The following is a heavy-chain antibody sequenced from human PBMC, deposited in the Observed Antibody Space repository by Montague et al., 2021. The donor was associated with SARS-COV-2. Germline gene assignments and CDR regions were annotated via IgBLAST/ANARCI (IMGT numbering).Heavy chain of an antibody. Sequence: PALVKPTQTLTLTCTFSGFSLSTSGMCVSWIRQPSGKALEWLARIDWDDDKYYSTSLKTRLTISKDTSKNQVVLTVTNMDPVDTATYYCARILVAAAGSPFDPWGQGTLVTVSS. CDR1: GFSLSTSGMC. V-gene: IGHV2-70*11. CDR2: IDWDDDK. D-gene: IGHD6-13*01. J-gene: IGHJ5*02. CDR3: ARILVAAAGSPFDP.